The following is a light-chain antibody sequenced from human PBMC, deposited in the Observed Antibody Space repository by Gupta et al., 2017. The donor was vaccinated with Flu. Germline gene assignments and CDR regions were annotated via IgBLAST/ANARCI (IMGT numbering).Light chain of an antibody. CDR2: GAS. CDR3: QQYGRSSPYT. J-gene: IGKJ2*01. Sequence: EIVLTTSPGTLSLSPGEGATLHCSAGQCVSRRYLAWYQQKPGQAPRRLIYGASSRDAGIPDRFCGSGWSTDFTLTISRLEPEDFAVYYCQQYGRSSPYTFGQGTKLEIK. CDR1: QCVSRRY. V-gene: IGKV3-20*01.